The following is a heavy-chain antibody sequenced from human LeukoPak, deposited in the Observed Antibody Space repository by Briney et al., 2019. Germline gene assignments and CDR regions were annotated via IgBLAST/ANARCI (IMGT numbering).Heavy chain of an antibody. J-gene: IGHJ6*02. CDR2: INHSGST. CDR1: GGSFSGYY. V-gene: IGHV4-34*01. Sequence: SETLSLTCAVYGGSFSGYYGSWIRQPPGKGLEWIGEINHSGSTNYNPSLKSRVTISVDTSKNQFSLKVSSVTAADTALYYCSFRTYYYYGMDVWGQGTTVTVSS. D-gene: IGHD1/OR15-1a*01. CDR3: SFRTYYYYGMDV.